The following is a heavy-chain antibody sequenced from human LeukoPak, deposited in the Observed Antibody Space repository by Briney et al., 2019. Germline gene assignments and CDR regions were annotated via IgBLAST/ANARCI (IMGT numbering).Heavy chain of an antibody. CDR2: ITTSDGNT. D-gene: IGHD7-27*01. Sequence: GGSLRLSCAASGFTFSSYTMSWVHQAPGKGLEWVSTITTSDGNTYYADSVKGRFTVSRDNSKNTLFLQMNSLRAEDTAVYYCAKDGGLWVSAHWGDSWGRGTLVTVSS. CDR1: GFTFSSYT. V-gene: IGHV3-23*01. CDR3: AKDGGLWVSAHWGDS. J-gene: IGHJ4*02.